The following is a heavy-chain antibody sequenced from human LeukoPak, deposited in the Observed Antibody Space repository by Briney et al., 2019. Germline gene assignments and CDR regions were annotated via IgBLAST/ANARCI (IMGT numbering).Heavy chain of an antibody. CDR1: GFTFSSYG. CDR3: ASLFSYGMDV. Sequence: GRSVRLPCAASGFTFSSYGMHWVRQAPGKGLEWVAVISYDGSNKYYADSVKGRFTISRDNSKNTLYLQMNSLRAEDTAVYYCASLFSYGMDVWGQGTTVTVSS. CDR2: ISYDGSNK. V-gene: IGHV3-30*03. J-gene: IGHJ6*02. D-gene: IGHD3-3*01.